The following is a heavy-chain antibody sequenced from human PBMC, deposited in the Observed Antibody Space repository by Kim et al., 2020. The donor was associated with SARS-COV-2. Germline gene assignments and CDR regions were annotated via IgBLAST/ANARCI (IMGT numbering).Heavy chain of an antibody. CDR3: ANPRLRTQTSGFDP. CDR2: INSGGTNT. Sequence: GGSLRLSCAASGFTFSSYAMNWVRQAPGKGLEWVSGINSGGTNTYYADSVKGRFTISRDNSNNMLYLQMNSLRAEDTALYYCANPRLRTQTSGFDPWGQGTLVTVSS. V-gene: IGHV3-23*01. D-gene: IGHD2-2*01. J-gene: IGHJ5*02. CDR1: GFTFSSYA.